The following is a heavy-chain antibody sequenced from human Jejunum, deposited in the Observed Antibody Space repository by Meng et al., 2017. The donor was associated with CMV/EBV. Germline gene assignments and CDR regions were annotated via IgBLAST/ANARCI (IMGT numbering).Heavy chain of an antibody. CDR1: GVSISSHY. J-gene: IGHJ4*02. V-gene: IGHV4-59*11. Sequence: VQREESGPGLVKPSQTLSLTCTVSGVSISSHYWSLIRQRPGEGFQWIVGIHSTRSVAYNYSLKSRATISVDTSKRQFSLQRSSVPTADTAVYYCAERGGRYWGQGILVTVSS. CDR2: IHSTRSV. D-gene: IGHD3-10*01. CDR3: AERGGRY.